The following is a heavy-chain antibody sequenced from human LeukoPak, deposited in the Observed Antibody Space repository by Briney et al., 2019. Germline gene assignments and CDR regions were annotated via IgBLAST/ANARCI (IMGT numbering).Heavy chain of an antibody. Sequence: SETLSLTSTVSGVSISSINSYWGWIRHPPGKRLEWIGSIYYSGNTYYNASLKSQASISIDTSKNQFSLKLGSVTAADTAVYYCARDRSHYYDGGSFDYWGQGTLVTVSS. J-gene: IGHJ4*02. CDR2: IYYSGNT. CDR1: GVSISSINSY. D-gene: IGHD3-10*02. V-gene: IGHV4-39*07. CDR3: ARDRSHYYDGGSFDY.